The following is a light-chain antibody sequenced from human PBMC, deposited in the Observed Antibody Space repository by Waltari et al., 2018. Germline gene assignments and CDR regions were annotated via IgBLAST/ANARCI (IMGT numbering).Light chain of an antibody. J-gene: IGLJ2*01. CDR3: SSYTGSSTLV. V-gene: IGLV2-14*03. Sequence: QSALTQPASVSGSPGQSITISCTGSSSDVGGYHYVSWYQKHPGKAPKLMIYDVSHRPSGVSNRFSGSKSGNTASLTISGLQAEDEADYYCSSYTGSSTLVFGGGTKLTVL. CDR2: DVS. CDR1: SSDVGGYHY.